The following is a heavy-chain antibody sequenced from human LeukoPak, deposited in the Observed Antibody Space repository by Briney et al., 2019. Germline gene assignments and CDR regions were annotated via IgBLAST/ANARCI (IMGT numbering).Heavy chain of an antibody. V-gene: IGHV3-15*07. Sequence: PGGSLRLSCVASGFTFSNAWMNWVRQVPGKGLEWVGRIKSETDGGTAAYPPPVNGRFIISRDDSRKTLSLQMNSLKTEDTGVYYCITDGGDNSGYIAYWGQGTLVTVSS. CDR3: ITDGGDNSGYIAY. CDR1: GFTFSNAW. J-gene: IGHJ4*02. CDR2: IKSETDGGTA. D-gene: IGHD5-18*01.